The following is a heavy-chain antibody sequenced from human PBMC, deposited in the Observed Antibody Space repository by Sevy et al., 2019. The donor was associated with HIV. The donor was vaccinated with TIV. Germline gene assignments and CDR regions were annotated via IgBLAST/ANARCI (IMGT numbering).Heavy chain of an antibody. J-gene: IGHJ6*02. Sequence: ASVKVSCKASGYTFTGYYMHWVRQAPGQGLEWMGWINPNSGGTNYAQKFQGRVTMTRATSISTAYMELSRRRSDDTDVYYGARDKGLEGGGLRWFGETRRYYYYGMDVWGQGTTVTVSS. V-gene: IGHV1-2*02. D-gene: IGHD3-10*01. CDR1: GYTFTGYY. CDR2: INPNSGGT. CDR3: ARDKGLEGGGLRWFGETRRYYYYGMDV.